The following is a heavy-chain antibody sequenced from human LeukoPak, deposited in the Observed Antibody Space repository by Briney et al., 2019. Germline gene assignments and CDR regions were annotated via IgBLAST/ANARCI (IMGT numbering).Heavy chain of an antibody. CDR2: IRSKANSYAT. CDR3: TRVGATFLDY. CDR1: GFTFSGSA. D-gene: IGHD1-26*01. J-gene: IGHJ4*02. V-gene: IGHV3-73*01. Sequence: GGSLRLSCAASGFTFSGSAMHWVRQASGKGLEWVGRIRSKANSYATAYAASVKGRFTISRDDSKNTAYLQMNSLKTEHTAVYYCTRVGATFLDYWGQGTLVTVSS.